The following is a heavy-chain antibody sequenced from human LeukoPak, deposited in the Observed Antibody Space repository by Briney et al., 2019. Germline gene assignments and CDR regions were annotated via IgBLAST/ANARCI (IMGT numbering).Heavy chain of an antibody. V-gene: IGHV3-30*03. Sequence: PGRSLRLSCAASGFTFGDYGMHWVRPAPGKGLEWLAVISYDEANIYYADSVKGRLTISRDNSKNTVFLQMNSLRVEDTAIYYCSSATSMTTITTDHWGQGTLVTVSS. CDR1: GFTFGDYG. CDR3: SSATSMTTITTDH. CDR2: ISYDEANI. J-gene: IGHJ4*02. D-gene: IGHD6-25*01.